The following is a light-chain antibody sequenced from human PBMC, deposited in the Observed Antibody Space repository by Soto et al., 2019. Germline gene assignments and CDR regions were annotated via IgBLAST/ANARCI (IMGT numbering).Light chain of an antibody. V-gene: IGKV1-39*01. CDR2: AAS. CDR3: QQSYSRVT. CDR1: QSISSY. Sequence: DIQMTQSPSSLSASVGDVVTITFRASQSISSYVSWYQQKPGKAPKLLIYAASRLQSGVPSRFSGSRSGTDFTLTISSLQPEDFATYYCQQSYSRVTFGQGTKVDIK. J-gene: IGKJ1*01.